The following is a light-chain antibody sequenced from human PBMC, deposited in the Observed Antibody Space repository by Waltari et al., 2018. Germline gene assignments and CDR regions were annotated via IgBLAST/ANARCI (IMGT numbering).Light chain of an antibody. CDR1: SLSTSY. J-gene: IGLJ3*02. V-gene: IGLV3-19*01. Sequence: SSELTQGPDVSVALGQTVTITCQGDSLSTSYASWYQVKPGQAPVLVLFGKEKRPSGIPDRISGYSSGTTSSLTITGAQAEDEADYYCHSRKGRDNQVVFGGGTKLTVL. CDR3: HSRKGRDNQVV. CDR2: GKE.